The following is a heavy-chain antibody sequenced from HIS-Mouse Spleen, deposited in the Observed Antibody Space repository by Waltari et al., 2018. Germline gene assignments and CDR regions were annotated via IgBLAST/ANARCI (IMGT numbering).Heavy chain of an antibody. CDR3: ARGHDYSNYFDY. J-gene: IGHJ4*02. CDR1: GYTFTSYD. CDR2: VNPKDGNT. Sequence: QVQLVQSGAEVKKPGASVKVSCKASGYTFTSYDINWVRQATGKGLEWMGWVNPKDGNTVNAQKFQGRVTMTRNTSISTAYMELSSLRSEDTAVYYCARGHDYSNYFDYWGQGTLVTVSS. V-gene: IGHV1-8*01. D-gene: IGHD4-4*01.